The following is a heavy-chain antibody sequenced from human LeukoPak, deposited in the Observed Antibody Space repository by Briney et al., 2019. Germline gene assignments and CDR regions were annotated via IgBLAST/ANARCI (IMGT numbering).Heavy chain of an antibody. CDR2: IQYNGNT. D-gene: IGHD6-19*01. V-gene: IGHV4-59*01. Sequence: SETLSLTCTVSGGSISGYYWSWIRQPPGKGLEWIGLIQYNGNTNYNPSLKSRITISVDTSNNDFSLNVRSVTAADTAVYYCARVLIDSSGWYHFDSWGQGTLVTVSS. CDR1: GGSISGYY. J-gene: IGHJ4*02. CDR3: ARVLIDSSGWYHFDS.